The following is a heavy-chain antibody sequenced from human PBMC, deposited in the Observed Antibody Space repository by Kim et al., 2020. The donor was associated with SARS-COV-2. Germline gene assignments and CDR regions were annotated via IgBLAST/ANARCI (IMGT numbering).Heavy chain of an antibody. CDR3: ARDKFAQRVRYFDY. CDR1: GFTFSSYA. CDR2: ISYDGSNK. D-gene: IGHD6-6*01. J-gene: IGHJ4*02. V-gene: IGHV3-30*04. Sequence: GGSLRLSCAASGFTFSSYAMHWVRQAPGKGLEWVAGISYDGSNKYYADSVKGRFTISRDNSKNTLYLQMNSLRAEDTAVYYCARDKFAQRVRYFDYWGQGTLVTVS.